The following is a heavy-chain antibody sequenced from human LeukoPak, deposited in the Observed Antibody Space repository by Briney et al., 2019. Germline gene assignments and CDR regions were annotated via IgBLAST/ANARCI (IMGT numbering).Heavy chain of an antibody. V-gene: IGHV3-7*03. D-gene: IGHD3-22*01. Sequence: GGSLRLSCAASGIIIRTYWMNWVRQAPGKGLEWVANVKQDGSEEYYVDSVKGRFTISRDNAKNSLYLQLNSLRAEDTAVYYCAALVRRRYYDSSGYYRPSYFDYWGQGTLVTVSS. CDR2: VKQDGSEE. J-gene: IGHJ4*02. CDR1: GIIIRTYW. CDR3: AALVRRRYYDSSGYYRPSYFDY.